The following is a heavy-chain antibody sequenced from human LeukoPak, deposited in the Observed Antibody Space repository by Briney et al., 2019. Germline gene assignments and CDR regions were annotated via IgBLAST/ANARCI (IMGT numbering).Heavy chain of an antibody. CDR2: ISYDGSNK. J-gene: IGHJ3*01. V-gene: IGHV3-30*18. D-gene: IGHD5-12*01. CDR1: GFTFNSYG. CDR3: AKDWHIVPTTKRMGAFDV. Sequence: GGSLRLSCAASGFTFNSYGIHWVRQAPGKGLEWVAVISYDGSNKYYADSVKGRFTISRDNSKNTLYLQMNSLRAEDTAVYYCAKDWHIVPTTKRMGAFDVWGQGTKVTVSS.